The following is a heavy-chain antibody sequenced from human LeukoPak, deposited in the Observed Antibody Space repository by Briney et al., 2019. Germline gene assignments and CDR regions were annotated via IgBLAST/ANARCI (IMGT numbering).Heavy chain of an antibody. CDR3: ARGSHGYDY. Sequence: EGSLRLSCAASGFTFSSYWMHWVRQGPGKGLVWVSRINSDGSSTTYADSVKGRFTISRDNAKNTLYLQMNSLRAEDTAVYYCARGSHGYDYWGQGTLVTVSS. CDR2: INSDGSST. J-gene: IGHJ4*02. CDR1: GFTFSSYW. D-gene: IGHD5-18*01. V-gene: IGHV3-74*01.